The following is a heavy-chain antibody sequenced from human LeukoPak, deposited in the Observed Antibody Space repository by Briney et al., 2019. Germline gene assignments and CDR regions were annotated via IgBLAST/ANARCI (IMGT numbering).Heavy chain of an antibody. Sequence: VASVKVSCKASGGTFSSYAISWVRQAPGQGLEWMGGIIPIFGTANYAQKFQGRVTMTRDTSTSTVYMELSSLRSEDTAVYYCARGPGRGYCSSTSCYTGGWFDPWGQGTLVTVSS. CDR2: IIPIFGTA. CDR1: GGTFSSYA. CDR3: ARGPGRGYCSSTSCYTGGWFDP. D-gene: IGHD2-2*02. V-gene: IGHV1-69*05. J-gene: IGHJ5*02.